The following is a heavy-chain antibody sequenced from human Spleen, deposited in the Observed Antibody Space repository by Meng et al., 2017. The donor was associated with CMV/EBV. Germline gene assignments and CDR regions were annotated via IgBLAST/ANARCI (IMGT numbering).Heavy chain of an antibody. CDR3: AHKRGDTVSYWFAP. CDR1: GFSLTTSGVG. Sequence: SGPTLVKPTHPLTLTCTFSGFSLTTSGVGVGWIRQPPGKALEWLALIYWNDDKRYRTSLKSRLTITKDTSKNQVVLTMTNMDPLDTATYYCAHKRGDTVSYWFAPWGQGTLVTISS. V-gene: IGHV2-5*01. J-gene: IGHJ5*02. D-gene: IGHD2-21*01. CDR2: IYWNDDK.